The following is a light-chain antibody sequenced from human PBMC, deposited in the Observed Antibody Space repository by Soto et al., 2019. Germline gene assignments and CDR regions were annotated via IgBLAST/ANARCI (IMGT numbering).Light chain of an antibody. V-gene: IGKV1-9*01. CDR3: QQLNSYPSGGT. J-gene: IGKJ1*01. Sequence: DIQLTQSPSFLSASVGDRVTITCRASQGISSYLAWYQQKPEKAPNLLIYAASTLQSGVPSRFSGSGSGTEFTLTISSLQPEDFATYYCQQLNSYPSGGTFGQGTKVEI. CDR2: AAS. CDR1: QGISSY.